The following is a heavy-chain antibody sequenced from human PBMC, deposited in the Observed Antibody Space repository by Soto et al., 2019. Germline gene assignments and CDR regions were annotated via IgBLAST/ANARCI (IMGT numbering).Heavy chain of an antibody. J-gene: IGHJ6*03. CDR1: GYTFTSYG. CDR2: ISAYNGNT. V-gene: IGHV1-18*01. Sequence: QVQLVQSGAEVKKPGASVKVSCKASGYTFTSYGISWVRQAPGQGLEWMGWISAYNGNTNYAQKLQGRVTITTDTSTSRAYMKLRSLRSDDTAVYYCARDLDIGVVVAATNAYYYRDVWGKGTTVTVSS. CDR3: ARDLDIGVVVAATNAYYYRDV. D-gene: IGHD2-15*01.